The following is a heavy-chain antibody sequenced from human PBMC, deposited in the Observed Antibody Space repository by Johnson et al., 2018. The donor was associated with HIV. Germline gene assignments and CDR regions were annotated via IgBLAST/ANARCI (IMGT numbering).Heavy chain of an antibody. CDR1: GFTFDDYG. CDR3: AKERWETYGGFMVGDAFDV. J-gene: IGHJ3*01. CDR2: IKQDGSEK. V-gene: IGHV3-7*03. D-gene: IGHD4/OR15-4a*01. Sequence: EVQLVESGGGLVQPGRSLRLSCAASGFTFDDYGMTWVRQTPGKGLEWVANIKQDGSEKFYVDSVKGRFTISRDNAKNSLYLQMNSLTAEDTAIYYCAKERWETYGGFMVGDAFDVWGQGTMVTVFS.